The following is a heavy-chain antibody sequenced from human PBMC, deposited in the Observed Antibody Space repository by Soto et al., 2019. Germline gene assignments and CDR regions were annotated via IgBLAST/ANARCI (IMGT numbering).Heavy chain of an antibody. J-gene: IGHJ4*02. CDR2: IYYSGST. CDR3: ARDARGGGYSSGWYPYYFDY. D-gene: IGHD6-19*01. V-gene: IGHV4-59*01. Sequence: SETLSLTCTVSGGSISSYYWSWIRQPPGKGLEWIGYIYYSGSTNYNPSLKSRVTISVATSKNQFSLKLSSVTAADTAVYYCARDARGGGYSSGWYPYYFDYWGQGTLVTVSS. CDR1: GGSISSYY.